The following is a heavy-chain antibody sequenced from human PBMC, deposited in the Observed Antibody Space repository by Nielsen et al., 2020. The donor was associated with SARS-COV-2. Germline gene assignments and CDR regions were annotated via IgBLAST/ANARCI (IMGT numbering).Heavy chain of an antibody. D-gene: IGHD2-21*01. V-gene: IGHV3-30*03. Sequence: GGSLRLSCAASGFTFSSYGMHWVRQAPGKGLEWVAVISYDGSNKYYADSVKGRFTISRDNSKNTLYLQMNNLRAEDTAVYYCARRFPWFDSWGQGTLVTVSS. CDR2: ISYDGSNK. J-gene: IGHJ5*01. CDR3: ARRFPWFDS. CDR1: GFTFSSYG.